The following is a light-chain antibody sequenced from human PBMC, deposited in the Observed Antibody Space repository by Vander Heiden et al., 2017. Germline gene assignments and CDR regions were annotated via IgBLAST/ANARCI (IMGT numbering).Light chain of an antibody. CDR2: EVS. J-gene: IGLJ1*01. CDR3: SSDTSSSTLV. V-gene: IGLV2-14*01. CDR1: SSDVGGYNY. Sequence: QSALTQPASVSGFPGQSITISCTGTSSDVGGYNYVSWYQQHPGKAPKLMIYEVSNRPAGVSNRFSGSKSGNTASLTISGLQAEDEADYYCSSDTSSSTLVFGTGTKVTVL.